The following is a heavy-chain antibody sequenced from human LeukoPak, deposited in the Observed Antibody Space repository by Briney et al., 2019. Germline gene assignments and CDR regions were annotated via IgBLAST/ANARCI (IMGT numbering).Heavy chain of an antibody. Sequence: GGSLRLSCAASGFTFSSCGMHWVRQAPGKGLEWVAFIRYDGSNKYYADSVKGRFTISRDNSKNTLYLQMNSLRAEDTAVYYCAKDGDIVVVPAATPYYYYYMDVWGKGTTVTVSS. CDR1: GFTFSSCG. V-gene: IGHV3-30*02. D-gene: IGHD2-2*01. CDR2: IRYDGSNK. J-gene: IGHJ6*03. CDR3: AKDGDIVVVPAATPYYYYYMDV.